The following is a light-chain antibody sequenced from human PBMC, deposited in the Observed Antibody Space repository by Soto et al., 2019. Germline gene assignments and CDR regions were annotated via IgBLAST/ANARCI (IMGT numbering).Light chain of an antibody. Sequence: DIQMTQSPSTLSASVGDRVTITCRASQSISSWLAWYQQKPGQAPKLLIYKASSLESGVPSRFSGSGSGTDFTLTISSLQADDVAAYYCQQYYSYSYTFGQGTKLEIK. CDR2: KAS. V-gene: IGKV1-5*03. CDR3: QQYYSYSYT. J-gene: IGKJ2*01. CDR1: QSISSW.